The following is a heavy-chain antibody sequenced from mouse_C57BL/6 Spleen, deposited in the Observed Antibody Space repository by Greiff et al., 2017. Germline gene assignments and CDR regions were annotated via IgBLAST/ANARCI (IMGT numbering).Heavy chain of an antibody. CDR1: GFTFSSYA. D-gene: IGHD1-1*01. CDR2: ISDGGSYT. J-gene: IGHJ1*03. Sequence: EVKLVESGGGLVKPGGSLKLSCAASGFTFSSYAMSWVRQTPEKRLEWVATISDGGSYTYYPDNVKGRFTISRDNAKNNLYLQMSHLKSEDTAMYYCARLITTVEYFDVWGTGTTVTVSS. CDR3: ARLITTVEYFDV. V-gene: IGHV5-4*03.